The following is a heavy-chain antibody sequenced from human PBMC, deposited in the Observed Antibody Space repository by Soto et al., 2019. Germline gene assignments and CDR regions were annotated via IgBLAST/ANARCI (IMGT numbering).Heavy chain of an antibody. CDR2: IYYSGST. CDR1: GGSIRRYY. V-gene: IGHV4-59*08. Sequence: PSETLSLTCTVSGGSIRRYYWSWIRQPPGKGLEWIGYIYYSGSTNYNPSLKSRVTISVDTSKNQFSLKLSSVTAADTAVYYCARRYGDCFDYWGQGTLVTVSS. D-gene: IGHD4-17*01. J-gene: IGHJ4*02. CDR3: ARRYGDCFDY.